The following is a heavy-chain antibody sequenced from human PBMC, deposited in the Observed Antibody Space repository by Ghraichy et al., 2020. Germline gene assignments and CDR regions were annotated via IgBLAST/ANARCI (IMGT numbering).Heavy chain of an antibody. V-gene: IGHV4-34*01. CDR1: GGSFSGYY. Sequence: SQTLSLTCAVYGGSFSGYYWSWIRQPPGKGLEWIGEINHSGSTNYNPSLKSRVTISVDTSKNQFSLKLSSVTAADTAVYYCARVAPQQRTLRYYYYYYMDVWGKGTTVTVSS. J-gene: IGHJ6*03. D-gene: IGHD6-13*01. CDR2: INHSGST. CDR3: ARVAPQQRTLRYYYYYYMDV.